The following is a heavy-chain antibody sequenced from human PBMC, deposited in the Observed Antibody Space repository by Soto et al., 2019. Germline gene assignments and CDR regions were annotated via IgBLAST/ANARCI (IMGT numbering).Heavy chain of an antibody. CDR3: ASRTMQVEYSSSWSWPPYDSFDI. CDR2: ISGSGGST. Sequence: GGSLRLSCAASGFTFSSYAMSWVRQAPGKGLEWVSAISGSGGSTYYGDSVKGRFTISRENSKNTLYLQMNSLRAEDTAVYYCASRTMQVEYSSSWSWPPYDSFDIWGQGTMVTVSS. CDR1: GFTFSSYA. J-gene: IGHJ3*02. V-gene: IGHV3-23*01. D-gene: IGHD6-13*01.